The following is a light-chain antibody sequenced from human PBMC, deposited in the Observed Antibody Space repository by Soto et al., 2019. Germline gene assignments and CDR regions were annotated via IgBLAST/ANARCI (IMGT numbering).Light chain of an antibody. CDR3: QQYGTSPPVYT. Sequence: EIVLTQSPGTLSLSPGERATLSCRTSQSISSTYLAWYQQKPGQAPRLLIYGTYSRATGIPDRFSGSGSGRDFTLTICRLEPEDFAVYYCQQYGTSPPVYTFGQGTKLEIK. CDR1: QSISSTY. CDR2: GTY. J-gene: IGKJ2*01. V-gene: IGKV3-20*01.